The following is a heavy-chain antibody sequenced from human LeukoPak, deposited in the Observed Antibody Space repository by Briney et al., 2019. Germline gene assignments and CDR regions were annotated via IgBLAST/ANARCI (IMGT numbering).Heavy chain of an antibody. V-gene: IGHV4-39*01. CDR2: IYYSGST. CDR3: ASMHDYGDFLPFDY. D-gene: IGHD4-17*01. CDR1: GGSISSSSYY. J-gene: IGHJ4*02. Sequence: SETLSLTCTVSGGSISSSSYYWGWIRQPPGKGLEWIGSIYYSGSTYYNPSLKSRVTISVDTSKNQFSLKLSSVTAADTAVYYCASMHDYGDFLPFDYWGQGTLVTVSS.